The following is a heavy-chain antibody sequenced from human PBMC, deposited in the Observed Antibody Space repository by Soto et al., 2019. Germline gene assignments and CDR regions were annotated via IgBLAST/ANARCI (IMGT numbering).Heavy chain of an antibody. V-gene: IGHV3-30*18. Sequence: QVQLVESGGGVVQPGRSLRLSCAGSGFTFSNYGLHWVRLAPGKGLEWVAVISYDGSHKYYADSVKGRFTISRDNSNNMLYLQMDSLRDEDTAVYYCAKDGAPRYCSRSSCHPAGAYCGQGTLVTVPS. D-gene: IGHD2-15*01. CDR3: AKDGAPRYCSRSSCHPAGAY. J-gene: IGHJ4*02. CDR1: GFTFSNYG. CDR2: ISYDGSHK.